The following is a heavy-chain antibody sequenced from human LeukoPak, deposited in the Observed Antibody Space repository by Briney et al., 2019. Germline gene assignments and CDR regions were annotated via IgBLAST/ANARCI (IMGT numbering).Heavy chain of an antibody. CDR2: IKQDGSEK. CDR1: GFTFSSYF. CDR3: GRVARHARWLQPFDY. V-gene: IGHV3-7*01. Sequence: HPGGSLRLSCAASGFTFSSYFMSWVRQAPGKGLERVANIKQDGSEKYYVDSVKGRFTISRDNAKNSLYLQMNSLRAEDTAVYYCGRVARHARWLQPFDYWGQGTLVTVSS. J-gene: IGHJ4*02. D-gene: IGHD5-24*01.